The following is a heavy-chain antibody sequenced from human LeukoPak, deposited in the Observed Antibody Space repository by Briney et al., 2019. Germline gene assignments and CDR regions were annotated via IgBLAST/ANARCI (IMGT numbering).Heavy chain of an antibody. CDR3: ARDGGSGWYAYYYYYGMDV. CDR2: MNPNSGNT. Sequence: ASVKVSCKASGYTFSTYDINWVRQATGQGLEWMGWMNPNSGNTAYAQKFQGRVTMTRNTSISTAFMELRSLRSDDTAVYYCARDGGSGWYAYYYYYGMDVWGQGTTVTVSS. D-gene: IGHD6-19*01. J-gene: IGHJ6*02. CDR1: GYTFSTYD. V-gene: IGHV1-8*01.